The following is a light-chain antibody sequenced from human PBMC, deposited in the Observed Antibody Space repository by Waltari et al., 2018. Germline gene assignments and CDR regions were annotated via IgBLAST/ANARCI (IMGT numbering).Light chain of an antibody. Sequence: EIVLTQSPATLSLSPGERATLSCRASQSVDSYLAWYQQKPGQAPRLLIYDASNRATRIPARFSGSASGTDFPLTIRSLEPEDFAVYYCQLRSNWPPITFGQGTRLEIK. V-gene: IGKV3-11*01. CDR2: DAS. J-gene: IGKJ5*01. CDR3: QLRSNWPPIT. CDR1: QSVDSY.